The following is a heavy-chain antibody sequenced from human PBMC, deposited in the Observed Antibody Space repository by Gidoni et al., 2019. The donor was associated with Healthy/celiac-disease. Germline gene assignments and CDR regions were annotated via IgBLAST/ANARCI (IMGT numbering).Heavy chain of an antibody. V-gene: IGHV3-21*01. CDR3: ARGYIVVVTELPYYFDY. J-gene: IGHJ4*02. Sequence: EVQLVESGGGLVKPGGSLRLSCAASGFTFSSYSMNWGRQAPGKGLEWVSSISSSSSYIYYADSVKGRFTISIDNAKNSLYLQMNSLRAEDTAVYYCARGYIVVVTELPYYFDYWGQGTLVTVSS. D-gene: IGHD2-21*02. CDR2: ISSSSSYI. CDR1: GFTFSSYS.